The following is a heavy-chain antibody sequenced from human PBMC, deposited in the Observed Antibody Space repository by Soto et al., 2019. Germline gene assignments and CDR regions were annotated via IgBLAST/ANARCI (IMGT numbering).Heavy chain of an antibody. CDR3: TRDLNGGNPFDY. D-gene: IGHD2-8*01. CDR2: IEPASGYR. J-gene: IGHJ4*02. Sequence: QVHFVQSGAAVAQPGASVTISCTPSGYTLTGYSIHWVRQAAGQGLEWLAWIEPASGYREPSQKFQGRITIRKDNAANTIYLDLNSLTSEDTAVYFCTRDLNGGNPFDYWGQGTLVTVS. CDR1: GYTLTGYS. V-gene: IGHV1-3*01.